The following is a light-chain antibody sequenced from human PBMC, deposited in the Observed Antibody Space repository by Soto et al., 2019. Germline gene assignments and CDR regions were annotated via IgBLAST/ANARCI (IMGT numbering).Light chain of an antibody. J-gene: IGKJ1*01. V-gene: IGKV3-20*01. CDR3: QQYGSSPRT. CDR1: HSVGSD. CDR2: GAS. Sequence: EIVMTQSPATLSASPGERATLSCRASHSVGSDLAWYQQKPGQAPRLLIYGASSRATGIPDRFSGSGSGTDFTLTISRLEPEDFAVYYCQQYGSSPRTFGQGTKVDI.